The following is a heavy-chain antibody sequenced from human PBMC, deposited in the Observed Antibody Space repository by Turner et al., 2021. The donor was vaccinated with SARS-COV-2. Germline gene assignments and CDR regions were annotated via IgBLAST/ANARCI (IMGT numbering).Heavy chain of an antibody. V-gene: IGHV3-23*01. CDR3: AKDIGDYGNYHYYGMDV. CDR2: MSGSMGDT. D-gene: IGHD2-21*01. Sequence: EVQLLESGGGLVQPGGSLRLSCAASGFTFSTYAMSWVRQAPGKGLQWVAAMSGSMGDTYYADAVKSRFTISRDNSKNSLYLQMNSLSAEDTALYYCAKDIGDYGNYHYYGMDVRGQGTTVTVSS. CDR1: GFTFSTYA. J-gene: IGHJ6*02.